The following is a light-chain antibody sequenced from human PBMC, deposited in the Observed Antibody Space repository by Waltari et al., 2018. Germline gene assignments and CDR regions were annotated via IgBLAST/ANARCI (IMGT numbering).Light chain of an antibody. J-gene: IGLJ2*01. CDR1: SSGVGRYTL. CDR3: CSYAGSSTFEGVV. Sequence: QSALTQPASVSGSPGQSITISCTGTSSGVGRYTLFSWYHQHPGKAPKLMIYEVSKRPSGVSNRFSGSKSGNTASLTISGLQAEDEADYYCCSYAGSSTFEGVVFGGGTKLTVL. CDR2: EVS. V-gene: IGLV2-23*02.